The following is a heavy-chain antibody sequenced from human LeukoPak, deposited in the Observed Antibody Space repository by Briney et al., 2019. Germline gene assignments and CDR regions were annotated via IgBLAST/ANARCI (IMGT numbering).Heavy chain of an antibody. CDR3: ARRGYNYGFGVDY. CDR2: IYPGDSDT. V-gene: IGHV5-51*01. D-gene: IGHD5-18*01. J-gene: IGHJ4*02. Sequence: GESLKISCEGSGYSFTNYWIGWVRQMPGKGPEWMGIIYPGDSDTRYNPSFQGQVTISAGKSINTAYLQWSSLKASDTAIYYCARRGYNYGFGVDYWGQGTLVAVSS. CDR1: GYSFTNYW.